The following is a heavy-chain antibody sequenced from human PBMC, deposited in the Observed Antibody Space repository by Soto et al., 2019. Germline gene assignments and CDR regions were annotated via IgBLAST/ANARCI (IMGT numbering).Heavy chain of an antibody. CDR1: GYTFTSYH. CDR2: MNPNSGNT. D-gene: IGHD6-13*01. CDR3: AREHSSSWRFDY. Sequence: ASVKVSCKASGYTFTSYHITWVRQAPGQGLEWMGWMNPNSGNTGYAQKFQGRVTMTRNTSISTAYMELSSLRSEDTAVYYCAREHSSSWRFDYWGQGTLVTVSS. V-gene: IGHV1-8*02. J-gene: IGHJ4*02.